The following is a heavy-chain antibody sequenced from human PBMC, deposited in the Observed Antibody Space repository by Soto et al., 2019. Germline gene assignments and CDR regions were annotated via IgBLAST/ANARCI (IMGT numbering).Heavy chain of an antibody. J-gene: IGHJ5*02. Sequence: QVQLVESGGGVVQPGRSRRLSCAGSGFTFGHYAMHWVRQAPSKGLEWMAFISYDGSNKYYEDSVKGRVTISRDNSKNTVYLQMNSLRVEDTAVYYCARSIGSKGMIDLDPWGQGTLVTVSS. CDR1: GFTFGHYA. V-gene: IGHV3-30-3*01. CDR2: ISYDGSNK. D-gene: IGHD3-22*01. CDR3: ARSIGSKGMIDLDP.